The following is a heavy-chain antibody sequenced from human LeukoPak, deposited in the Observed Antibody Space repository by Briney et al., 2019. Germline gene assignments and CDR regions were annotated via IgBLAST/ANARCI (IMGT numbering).Heavy chain of an antibody. Sequence: SETLSLTCTVSDDSITMYYWTWIRQPPGKGLEWIGYVDHTGSTKFNPSLNGRVSISRDTSNNFFSLRLRSVTAADTAVYFCARGRVSSSSWSSTYYYYFYMDVWDKGTTVTVSS. D-gene: IGHD6-13*01. CDR3: ARGRVSSSSWSSTYYYYFYMDV. CDR2: VDHTGST. V-gene: IGHV4-59*01. CDR1: DDSITMYY. J-gene: IGHJ6*03.